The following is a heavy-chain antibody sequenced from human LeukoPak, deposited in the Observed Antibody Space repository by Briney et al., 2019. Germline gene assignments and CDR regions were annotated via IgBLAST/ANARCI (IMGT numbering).Heavy chain of an antibody. D-gene: IGHD3-16*01. Sequence: ASVKVSCKASGYTFTSYYMHWVRQAPGQGLEWMGIINPSGGSTSYAQKFQGRVTMTRDTSTSTVYMELSSLRSEDTAVCYCARDGRLRWGTDYYYGMDVWGQGTTVTVSS. CDR1: GYTFTSYY. V-gene: IGHV1-46*01. CDR3: ARDGRLRWGTDYYYGMDV. CDR2: INPSGGST. J-gene: IGHJ6*02.